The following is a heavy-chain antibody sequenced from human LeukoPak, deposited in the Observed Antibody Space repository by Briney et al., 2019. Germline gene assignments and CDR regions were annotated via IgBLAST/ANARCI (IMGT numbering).Heavy chain of an antibody. J-gene: IGHJ1*01. Sequence: AGSVKVSCKASGYTFTSYGISWVRQAPGQGLEWMGWISAYNGNTNYAQKLQGRVTMTTDTSTSTAYMELRSLRSDDTAIYYCARGRNYYDSGGYYTAFFQHWGQGTLVTVSA. CDR2: ISAYNGNT. D-gene: IGHD3-22*01. CDR1: GYTFTSYG. V-gene: IGHV1-18*01. CDR3: ARGRNYYDSGGYYTAFFQH.